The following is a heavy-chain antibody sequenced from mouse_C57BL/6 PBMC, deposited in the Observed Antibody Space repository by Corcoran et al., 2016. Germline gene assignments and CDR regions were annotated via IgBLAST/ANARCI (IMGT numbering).Heavy chain of an antibody. CDR1: GYTFTTYG. J-gene: IGHJ4*01. Sequence: QIQLVQSGPELKKPGETVKISCKASGYTFTTYGMSWVKQAPGKGLKWMGWINTYSGVPTYADDFKGRFVFSLETSASTAYLQINNLKNEDTATYFCARSRDYAMDYWGQGTSVTVSS. CDR3: ARSRDYAMDY. CDR2: INTYSGVP. V-gene: IGHV9-3*01.